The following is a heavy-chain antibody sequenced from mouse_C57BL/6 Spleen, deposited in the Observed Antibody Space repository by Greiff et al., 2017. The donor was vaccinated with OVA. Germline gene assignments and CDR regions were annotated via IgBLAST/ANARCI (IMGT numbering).Heavy chain of an antibody. CDR3: ARYGSSHYYAMDY. V-gene: IGHV1-69*01. CDR2: IDPSDSYT. J-gene: IGHJ4*01. Sequence: VQLQQPGAELVMPGASVKLSCKASGYTFTSYWMHWVKQRPGQGLEWIGEIDPSDSYTNYNQKFKGKSTLTVDKSSSTAYMQLSSLTSEDSAVYYCARYGSSHYYAMDYWGQGTSVTVSS. CDR1: GYTFTSYW. D-gene: IGHD1-1*01.